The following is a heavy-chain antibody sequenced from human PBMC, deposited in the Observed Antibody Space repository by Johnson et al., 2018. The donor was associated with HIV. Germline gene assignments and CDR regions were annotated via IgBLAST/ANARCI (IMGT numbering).Heavy chain of an antibody. V-gene: IGHV3-48*01. CDR3: ARPLGPPLWHDAFDI. Sequence: MQLVESGGGVVRPGGSLRLSCAASGFTFGDYVMSWVRQAPGKGLEWVSYISSSGSTIYYADSVKGRFTISRDNSKNTLYLQMNSLRAEDTAVYYCARPLGPPLWHDAFDIWGQGTMVIVSS. CDR2: ISSSGSTI. J-gene: IGHJ3*02. D-gene: IGHD3-16*01. CDR1: GFTFGDYV.